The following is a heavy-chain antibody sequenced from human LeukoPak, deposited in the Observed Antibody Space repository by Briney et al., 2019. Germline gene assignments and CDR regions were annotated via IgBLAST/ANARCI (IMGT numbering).Heavy chain of an antibody. J-gene: IGHJ4*02. CDR1: RYNFTSYW. D-gene: IGHD6-13*01. CDR3: ARLLRNIAAAVYYFDY. Sequence: GESLKISCKGSRYNFTSYWIGWVRQMPGKGLEWMGIIYPGDCDTRYSPSFQGQVTISADKSISTAYLQWSSLKASDTAMYYCARLLRNIAAAVYYFDYWGQGTLVTVSS. V-gene: IGHV5-51*01. CDR2: IYPGDCDT.